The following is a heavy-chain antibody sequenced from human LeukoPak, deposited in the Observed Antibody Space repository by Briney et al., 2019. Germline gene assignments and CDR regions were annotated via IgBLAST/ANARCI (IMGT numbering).Heavy chain of an antibody. V-gene: IGHV1-2*02. CDR1: GYTFTGYY. CDR3: ASHDYYDSIRAFDY. J-gene: IGHJ4*02. CDR2: INPSSGGT. Sequence: GASVKVSCKASGYTFTGYYMHWVRQAPGQGLEWMGWINPSSGGTNYAQKFQGRVTMTRDTSISTAYMELSRLRSDDTAVYYCASHDYYDSIRAFDYWGQGTLVTVSS. D-gene: IGHD3-22*01.